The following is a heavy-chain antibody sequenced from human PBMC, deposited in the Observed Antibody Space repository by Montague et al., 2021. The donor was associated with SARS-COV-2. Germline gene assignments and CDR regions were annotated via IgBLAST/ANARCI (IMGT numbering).Heavy chain of an antibody. J-gene: IGHJ4*02. CDR3: ARRGYTGSDYFDY. CDR2: VYHSGYT. D-gene: IGHD5-12*01. V-gene: IGHV4-38-2*01. CDR1: GFSISSGFY. Sequence: SETLSLTCSASGFSISSGFYWAWIRQSPGKGPEWIGTVYHSGYTXXNPSLKGRVTVSIDTSKNQFSLTVTSVTAADTAVYFCARRGYTGSDYFDYWGQGTLVTVSS.